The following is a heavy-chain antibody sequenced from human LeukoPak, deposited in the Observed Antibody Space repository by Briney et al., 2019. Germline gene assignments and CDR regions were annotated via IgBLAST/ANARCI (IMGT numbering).Heavy chain of an antibody. V-gene: IGHV3-23*01. CDR1: GFTFSSYA. Sequence: GGSLRLSCAASGFTFSSYAMSWVRQAPGKGLEWVSAISGSGGSTYYADSVKGRFTIPRDNSKNTLYLQMNSLRAEDTAVYYCAKDLGRITIFGVVTLDRYFDYWGQGTLVTVSS. D-gene: IGHD3-3*01. CDR3: AKDLGRITIFGVVTLDRYFDY. J-gene: IGHJ4*02. CDR2: ISGSGGST.